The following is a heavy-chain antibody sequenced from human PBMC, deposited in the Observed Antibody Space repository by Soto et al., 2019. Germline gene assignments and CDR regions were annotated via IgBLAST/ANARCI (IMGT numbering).Heavy chain of an antibody. CDR3: ARFDLTDAFDI. D-gene: IGHD7-27*01. Sequence: GGSLRLSCAASGFTFSSYWMHWVRQAPGKGLVWVSRINSDGSSTSYADSVKGRFTISRDNAKNTLYLQMNSLRAEDTAVYYCARFDLTDAFDIWGQGTMVTVSS. V-gene: IGHV3-74*01. J-gene: IGHJ3*02. CDR2: INSDGSST. CDR1: GFTFSSYW.